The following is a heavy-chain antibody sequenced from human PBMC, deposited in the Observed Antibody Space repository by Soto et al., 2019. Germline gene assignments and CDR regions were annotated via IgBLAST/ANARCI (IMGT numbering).Heavy chain of an antibody. Sequence: EVQLVETGGGLIQPGGSLRLSCAASGFTVSDNYMSWVRQAPGKGLGWVSVIYTGGSTYYADSVKGRFTISRDNSKNTLYLQMNSLRAEDTAVYYCARWRSGSYLDFDYWGQGTLVTVSS. CDR3: ARWRSGSYLDFDY. CDR2: IYTGGST. J-gene: IGHJ4*02. CDR1: GFTVSDNY. V-gene: IGHV3-53*02. D-gene: IGHD1-26*01.